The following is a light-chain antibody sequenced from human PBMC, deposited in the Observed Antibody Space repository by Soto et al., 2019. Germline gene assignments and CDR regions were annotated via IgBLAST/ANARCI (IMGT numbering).Light chain of an antibody. J-gene: IGKJ5*01. Sequence: VVTHSAATLSLSPGERATLSCRASQSVSSNYLAWYQQKSGQAPSLLIYDVSRRATGIPARFRGSGSGTDFTLTISSLEPEDFAVYYCQQYGSSPNTFGQGTRLEIK. CDR3: QQYGSSPNT. CDR1: QSVSSNY. CDR2: DVS. V-gene: IGKV3-20*01.